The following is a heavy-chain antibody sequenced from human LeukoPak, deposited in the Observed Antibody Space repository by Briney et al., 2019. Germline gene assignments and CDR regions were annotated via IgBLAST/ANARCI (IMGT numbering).Heavy chain of an antibody. CDR1: GGSISSYY. CDR3: ARYSGYFYYFDY. V-gene: IGHV4-59*01. Sequence: SETLSLTCTVSGGSISSYYWSWIRQPPGKGLEWIGYIYYSGSTNYNPSLKSRVTISVDTSKNQFSLKLSSVTAADTAVYYCARYSGYFYYFDYRGQGTLVTVSS. CDR2: IYYSGST. J-gene: IGHJ4*02. D-gene: IGHD3-22*01.